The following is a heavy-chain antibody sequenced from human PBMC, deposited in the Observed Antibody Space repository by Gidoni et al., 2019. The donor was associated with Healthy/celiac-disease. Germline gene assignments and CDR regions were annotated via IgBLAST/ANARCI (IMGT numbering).Heavy chain of an antibody. Sequence: QLQLQESGSGLVKPSQTLSLTCAVPGGSISSGGYSWSWIRQPPGKGLEWIGYIYHSGSTYYNPSLKSRVTISVDRSKNQFSLKLSSVTAADTAVYYCARGITMVQGVQYNWFDPWGQGTLVTVSS. CDR1: GGSISSGGYS. CDR2: IYHSGST. J-gene: IGHJ5*02. V-gene: IGHV4-30-2*01. D-gene: IGHD3-10*01. CDR3: ARGITMVQGVQYNWFDP.